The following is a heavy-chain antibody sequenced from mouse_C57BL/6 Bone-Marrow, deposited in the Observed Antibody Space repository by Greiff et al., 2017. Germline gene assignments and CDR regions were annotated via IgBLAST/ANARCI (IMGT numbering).Heavy chain of an antibody. CDR2: FHPYTDDP. D-gene: IGHD2-1*01. CDR1: GYTFTTYS. V-gene: IGHV1-47*01. J-gene: IGHJ2*01. CDR3: ARGGNYGGNSLVY. Sequence: VQLQQSGAELVKPGASVKMSCKASGYTFTTYSIEWMKQNHVKSLEWIGNFHPYTDDPKYNEKFKGKATLTVAKSSSTVYMELSRLTSYDSAVYYCARGGNYGGNSLVYWGQGTTLTVSA.